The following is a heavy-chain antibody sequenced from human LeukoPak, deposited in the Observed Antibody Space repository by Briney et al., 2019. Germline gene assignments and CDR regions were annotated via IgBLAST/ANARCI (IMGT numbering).Heavy chain of an antibody. J-gene: IGHJ4*02. CDR1: GGSVSSGSYY. CDR2: IYYRGST. Sequence: SEALSLTCTVSGGSVSSGSYYWSWIRQPPGKGLEWIGYIYYRGSTNYNPSLKSRVTISVDTSKNQFSLKLSSVTAADTAVYYCARLVPYYDFWSGYYFDYWGQGTLVTVSS. V-gene: IGHV4-61*01. CDR3: ARLVPYYDFWSGYYFDY. D-gene: IGHD3-3*01.